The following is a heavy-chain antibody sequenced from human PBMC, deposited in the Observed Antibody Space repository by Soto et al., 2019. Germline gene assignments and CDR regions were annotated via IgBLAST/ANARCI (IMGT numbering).Heavy chain of an antibody. J-gene: IGHJ4*02. CDR3: ARGISMLVVVQTDAPDKYYFDS. D-gene: IGHD2-8*02. V-gene: IGHV4-34*01. Sequence: SETLSLTCAVYGGPFSGYYWTWIRQPPGKGLEWIGQINHSGSTNYNPSLRSRVTISVDTSKNQFSLKLSSVTAADTAVYYCARGISMLVVVQTDAPDKYYFDSWGQGTLVTVSS. CDR1: GGPFSGYY. CDR2: INHSGST.